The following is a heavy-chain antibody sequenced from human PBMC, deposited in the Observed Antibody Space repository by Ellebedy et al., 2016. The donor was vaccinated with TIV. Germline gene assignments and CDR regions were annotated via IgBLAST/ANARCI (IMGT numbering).Heavy chain of an antibody. D-gene: IGHD3-16*01. V-gene: IGHV4-30-4*01. J-gene: IGHJ5*01. Sequence: MPSETLSLTCTVSFTSIRRPDYYWTWIRQTTGKGLAWIGYIAYSGLTDYNPSLKGRVTISADTSKNQFSLKVTSVTASDTAMSFCSREKSGEYVWETDPFDSWGRGTVVTVSS. CDR2: IAYSGLT. CDR1: FTSIRRPDYY. CDR3: SREKSGEYVWETDPFDS.